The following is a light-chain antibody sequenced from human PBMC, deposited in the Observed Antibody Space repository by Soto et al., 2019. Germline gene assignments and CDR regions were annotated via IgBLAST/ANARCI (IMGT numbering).Light chain of an antibody. J-gene: IGLJ1*01. CDR2: EVN. CDR3: SSYTSGSTYV. CDR1: SSDVGGYRY. V-gene: IGLV2-14*01. Sequence: QSALTQPASVSGSPGQSITISCTGTSSDVGGYRYVSWYQQHPGKAPKLIIYEVNNWPSGVSHRFSGSKSGNTASLTISGLQAEDEADYYCSSYTSGSTYVFGTGTKVTVL.